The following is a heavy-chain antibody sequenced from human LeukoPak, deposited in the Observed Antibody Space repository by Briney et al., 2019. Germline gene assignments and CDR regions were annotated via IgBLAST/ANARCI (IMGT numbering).Heavy chain of an antibody. Sequence: SETLSLTCTVSGGSISSGGYYWSWIRQHPGKGLEWIGYIYYSGSTYYNPSLKSRVTISVDTSKNQFSLKLSSVTAADTAVYYCARLGPRDHIVVVTGGGAPFDLWGRGTLVTVSS. J-gene: IGHJ2*01. D-gene: IGHD2-21*02. V-gene: IGHV4-31*03. CDR2: IYYSGST. CDR1: GGSISSGGYY. CDR3: ARLGPRDHIVVVTGGGAPFDL.